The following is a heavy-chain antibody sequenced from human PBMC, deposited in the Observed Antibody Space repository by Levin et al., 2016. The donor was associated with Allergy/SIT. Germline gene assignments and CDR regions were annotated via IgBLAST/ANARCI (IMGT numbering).Heavy chain of an antibody. CDR3: AFGIAAAGDLPKGSLSYDYYGMDV. CDR2: IWCDGSNK. V-gene: IGHV3-33*01. J-gene: IGHJ6*02. Sequence: WIRQPPGKGLEWVAIIWCDGSNKYYADSVKGRFTISRDSSKNIVYLQMNSLRAEDTAVYYCAFGIAAAGDLPKGSLSYDYYGMDVWGQGTTVTVSS. D-gene: IGHD6-13*01.